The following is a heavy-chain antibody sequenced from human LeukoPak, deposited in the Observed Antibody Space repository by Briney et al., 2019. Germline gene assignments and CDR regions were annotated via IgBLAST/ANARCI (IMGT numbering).Heavy chain of an antibody. Sequence: SETLSLTCTVYGGSFSGYYWSWLRQPPGKGLEWIGEINHSGSTDYNPSLKSRVTISVDTSKTQFSLKLNSVTAADTAVYYCARGPSFDPWGQGTLVTVSS. CDR3: ARGPSFDP. CDR2: INHSGST. CDR1: GGSFSGYY. V-gene: IGHV4-34*01. J-gene: IGHJ5*02.